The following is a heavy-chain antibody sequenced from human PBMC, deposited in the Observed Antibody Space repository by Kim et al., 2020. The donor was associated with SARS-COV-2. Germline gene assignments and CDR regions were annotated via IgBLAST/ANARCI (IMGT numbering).Heavy chain of an antibody. CDR3: TTGNNWSFDY. Sequence: TVYADSVKGRFTVSRDNAKNTLYLQLSTLRAEDTAVYYCTTGNNWSFDYWGPGTLVTVSS. CDR2: T. V-gene: IGHV3-74*01. D-gene: IGHD1-1*01. J-gene: IGHJ4*02.